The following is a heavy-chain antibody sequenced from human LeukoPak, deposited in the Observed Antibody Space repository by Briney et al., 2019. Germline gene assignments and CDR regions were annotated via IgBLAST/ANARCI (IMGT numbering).Heavy chain of an antibody. D-gene: IGHD1-26*01. CDR1: GFTFSDYY. V-gene: IGHV3-11*01. Sequence: GGSLRLSCAASGFTFSDYYMSWIRQAPGKGLEWVSYISSSGSTIYYADSVKGRFTISRDNAKNSLYLQMNSLRAEDTAVYYCASRRVSGSYYYFDYWGQGTLVAVSS. J-gene: IGHJ4*02. CDR2: ISSSGSTI. CDR3: ASRRVSGSYYYFDY.